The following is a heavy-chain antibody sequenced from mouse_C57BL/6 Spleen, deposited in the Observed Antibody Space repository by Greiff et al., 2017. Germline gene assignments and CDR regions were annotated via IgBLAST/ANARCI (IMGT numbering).Heavy chain of an antibody. J-gene: IGHJ4*01. V-gene: IGHV1-61*01. Sequence: QVQLQQPGAELVRPGSSVKLSCKASGYTFTSYWMDWVKQRPGQGLEWIGNIYPSDSETHYNQKFKDKATLTVDKSSSTAYMQLSSLTSEDSAVYYCARIYYRTFIDYAMDYWGQGTSVTVSS. D-gene: IGHD2-12*01. CDR2: IYPSDSET. CDR3: ARIYYRTFIDYAMDY. CDR1: GYTFTSYW.